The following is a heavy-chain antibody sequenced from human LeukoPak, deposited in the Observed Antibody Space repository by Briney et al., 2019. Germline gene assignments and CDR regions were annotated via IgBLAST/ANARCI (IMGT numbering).Heavy chain of an antibody. CDR2: INPNSGGT. D-gene: IGHD5-12*01. CDR3: ARDQQSRSGGYDADH. Sequence: ASVKVSCKASGYTFNGYYMHWVRQAPGQGLEWMGWINPNSGGTNYAQNFQGRVTMTRDTSISTAYMELSRLRSDDTAVYYCARDQQSRSGGYDADHWGQGTLVTVS. J-gene: IGHJ4*02. V-gene: IGHV1-2*02. CDR1: GYTFNGYY.